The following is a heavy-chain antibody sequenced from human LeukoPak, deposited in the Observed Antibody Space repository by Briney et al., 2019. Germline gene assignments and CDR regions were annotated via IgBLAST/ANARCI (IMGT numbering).Heavy chain of an antibody. D-gene: IGHD3-10*01. J-gene: IGHJ4*02. Sequence: SETLSLTCTVSGYSISSGYYWGWIRQPPGKGLEWIGSIYHSGSTYYNPSLKSRVTISVDTSKNQFSLKLSSVTAADTAVYYCARVGRYYGSGSYYKASLFDYWGQGTLVTVSS. CDR2: IYHSGST. V-gene: IGHV4-38-2*02. CDR3: ARVGRYYGSGSYYKASLFDY. CDR1: GYSISSGYY.